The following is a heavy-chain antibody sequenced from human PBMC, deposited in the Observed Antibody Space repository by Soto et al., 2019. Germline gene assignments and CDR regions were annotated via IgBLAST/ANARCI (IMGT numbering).Heavy chain of an antibody. CDR1: GFTFSSFA. Sequence: GGSLTLSCAASGFTFSSFAMSWVRQAPGKGLEWVSTKSGGSTYYADSVKGRFTISRDNSKNMLFLQINGLRAEDTAVYYCAKDPPTTGTTFDYWGRGTLVTVSS. V-gene: IGHV3-23*01. CDR2: KSGGST. D-gene: IGHD1-1*01. J-gene: IGHJ4*02. CDR3: AKDPPTTGTTFDY.